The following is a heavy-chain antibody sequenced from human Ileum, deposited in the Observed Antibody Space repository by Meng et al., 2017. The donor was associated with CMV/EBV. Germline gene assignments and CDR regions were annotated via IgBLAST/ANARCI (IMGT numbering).Heavy chain of an antibody. V-gene: IGHV1-2*02. CDR3: ASPYSSSWYGLRTYYYGMDV. CDR1: GYTFGDHY. Sequence: ASVKVSCKASGYTFGDHYMHWVRQAPGQGLEWMGWINPNSGGTNYAQKFQGRVTMTRDTSISTAYMELSRLRSDDTAVYYCASPYSSSWYGLRTYYYGMDVWGQGTTVTVSS. J-gene: IGHJ6*02. CDR2: INPNSGGT. D-gene: IGHD6-13*01.